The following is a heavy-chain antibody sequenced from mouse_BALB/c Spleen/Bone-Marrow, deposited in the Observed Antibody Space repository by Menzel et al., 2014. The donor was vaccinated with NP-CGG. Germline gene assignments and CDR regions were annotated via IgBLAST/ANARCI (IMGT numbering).Heavy chain of an antibody. D-gene: IGHD1-1*01. V-gene: IGHV10-1*02. CDR1: GFTFNTFA. Sequence: EVMLVQSGGGLVQPKALLQLSCAASGFTFNTFAMNWVRQAPGKGLEWVARIRSKSNNFATYYADSVKDSFTISRDDSQSMLYLKMNNLKTEDTAMYYYVRGIYYYGSNYKNTALSYWGQGTTLTVS. CDR2: IRSKSNNFAT. CDR3: VRGIYYYGSNYKNTALSY. J-gene: IGHJ2*01.